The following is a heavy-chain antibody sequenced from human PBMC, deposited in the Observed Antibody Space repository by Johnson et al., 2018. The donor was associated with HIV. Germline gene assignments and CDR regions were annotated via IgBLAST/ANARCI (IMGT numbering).Heavy chain of an antibody. J-gene: IGHJ3*02. D-gene: IGHD6-13*01. V-gene: IGHV3-30*04. Sequence: VQLVESGGGVVQPGGSLRLSCAASGFTFSSYAMHWVRQAPGKGLEWVAVISYDGSNKYYADSVKGRFTISRDNSKNTLYLQMNSLRAEDTAVYYCARGEAADGAFDIWGQGTMVTVSS. CDR1: GFTFSSYA. CDR2: ISYDGSNK. CDR3: ARGEAADGAFDI.